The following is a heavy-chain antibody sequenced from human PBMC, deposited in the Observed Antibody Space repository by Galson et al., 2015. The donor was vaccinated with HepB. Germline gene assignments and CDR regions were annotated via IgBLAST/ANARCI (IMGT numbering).Heavy chain of an antibody. CDR1: GLTLSSYG. CDR2: IRYDGGNN. CDR3: ARDQLGRYCSADISCYSAHDY. J-gene: IGHJ4*02. Sequence: SLRLSCAASGLTLSSYGMHWVRQAPGKGLEWIAFIRYDGGNNYYADSVKGRVIISRGNSKNTLYLQINSLRDDDTAVYYCARDQLGRYCSADISCYSAHDYWGQGTLVTASS. V-gene: IGHV3-30*02. D-gene: IGHD2-15*01.